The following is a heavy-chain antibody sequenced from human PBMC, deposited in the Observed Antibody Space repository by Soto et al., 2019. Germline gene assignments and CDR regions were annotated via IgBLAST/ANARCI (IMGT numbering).Heavy chain of an antibody. CDR2: ISSSSSYI. J-gene: IGHJ6*02. Sequence: GGSLRLSCAASGFTFSSYSMNWVRQAPGRGLEWVSSISSSSSYIYYADSVKGRFTISRDNAKNSPYLQMNSLRAEDTAVYYCARVGYRFYDYVWGSYRMGPTTGYGMDVWGQGTTVTVSS. CDR3: ARVGYRFYDYVWGSYRMGPTTGYGMDV. D-gene: IGHD3-16*02. V-gene: IGHV3-21*01. CDR1: GFTFSSYS.